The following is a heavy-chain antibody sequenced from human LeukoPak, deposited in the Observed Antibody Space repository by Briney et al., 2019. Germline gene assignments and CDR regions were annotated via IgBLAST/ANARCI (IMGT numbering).Heavy chain of an antibody. D-gene: IGHD3-10*01. J-gene: IGHJ4*02. CDR3: ARLPQITMVRGTLDY. Sequence: SETLSLTCAVYDGSFSGYYFNWIRQPPGKGLEWIAEINHSGSTNYNPSLKSRVTISVDTSKNQFSLKLSSVTAADTAVYYCARLPQITMVRGTLDYWGQGTLVTVSS. V-gene: IGHV4-34*01. CDR1: DGSFSGYY. CDR2: INHSGST.